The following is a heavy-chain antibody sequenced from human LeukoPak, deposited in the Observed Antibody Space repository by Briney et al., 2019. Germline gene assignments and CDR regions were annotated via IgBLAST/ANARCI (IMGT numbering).Heavy chain of an antibody. Sequence: GESLKISCKGSGYSFTSYWIGWVRQLPGKGLEWMGIIYPGDSDTRYSPSFQGQVTISADKSISTAYLQWSSLKASDTAMYYCARQEIAAAGWFDPWGQGTLVTVSS. D-gene: IGHD6-13*01. CDR2: IYPGDSDT. CDR3: ARQEIAAAGWFDP. J-gene: IGHJ5*02. V-gene: IGHV5-51*01. CDR1: GYSFTSYW.